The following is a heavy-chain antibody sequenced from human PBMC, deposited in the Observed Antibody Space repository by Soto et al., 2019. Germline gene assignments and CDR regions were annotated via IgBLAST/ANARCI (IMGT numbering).Heavy chain of an antibody. V-gene: IGHV4-30-2*01. D-gene: IGHD6-13*01. CDR2: IYHSGST. CDR3: ARVHGFSGIAAAGTNEAVWFDP. CDR1: GGSISSGGYS. Sequence: PSETLSLTCAVSGGSISSGGYSWSWIRQPPGKGLEWIGYIYHSGSTYYNPSLKSRVTISVDRSKNQFSLKLSSVTAADTAVYYCARVHGFSGIAAAGTNEAVWFDPWGQGTLVTVSS. J-gene: IGHJ5*02.